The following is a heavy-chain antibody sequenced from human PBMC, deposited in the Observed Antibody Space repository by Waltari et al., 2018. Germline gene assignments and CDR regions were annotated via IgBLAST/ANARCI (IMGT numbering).Heavy chain of an antibody. D-gene: IGHD3-9*01. CDR3: ARGDWFFGYMDV. J-gene: IGHJ6*03. CDR1: GGSISSYY. V-gene: IGHV4-59*12. CDR2: IYYSGST. Sequence: QVQLQESGPGLVKPSETLSLTCTVSGGSISSYYWSWIRQPPGKGLEWIGYIYYSGSTNYNPSLKSRVTISVDTSKNQFSLKLSSVTAADTAVYYCARGDWFFGYMDVWGKGTTVTVSS.